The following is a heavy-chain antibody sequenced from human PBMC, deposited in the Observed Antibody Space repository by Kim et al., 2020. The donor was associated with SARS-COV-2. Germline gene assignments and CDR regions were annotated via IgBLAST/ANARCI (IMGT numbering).Heavy chain of an antibody. CDR3: ARLGPAVAGDIYFDY. Sequence: GESLKISCKGSGYSFTSYWIGWVRQMPGKGLEWMGIIYPGDSDTRYSPSFQGQVTISADKSISTAYLQWSSLKASDTAMYYCARLGPAVAGDIYFDYWGQGTLVTVSS. CDR1: GYSFTSYW. V-gene: IGHV5-51*01. J-gene: IGHJ4*02. CDR2: IYPGDSDT. D-gene: IGHD6-19*01.